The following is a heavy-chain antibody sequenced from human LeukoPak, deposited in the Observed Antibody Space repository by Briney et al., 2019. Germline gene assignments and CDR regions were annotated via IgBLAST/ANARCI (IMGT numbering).Heavy chain of an antibody. CDR2: IIPIFATA. CDR1: GGTFGSYT. V-gene: IGHV1-69*05. D-gene: IGHD6-6*01. CDR3: ARDSPYSSSSFDY. Sequence: SVKVSCKASGGTFGSYTISWVRQAPGQGLEWMGGIIPIFATANYAQKFQGRVTITTDESTSTAYMELSSLRSEDTAVYYCARDSPYSSSSFDYWGQGTLVTVSS. J-gene: IGHJ4*02.